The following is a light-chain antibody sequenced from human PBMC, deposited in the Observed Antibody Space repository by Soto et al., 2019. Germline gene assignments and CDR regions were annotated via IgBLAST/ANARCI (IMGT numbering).Light chain of an antibody. J-gene: IGLJ1*01. CDR2: RAH. CDR1: SSNIGAGYD. Sequence: QSVLTQPPSVSGAPGQRVAISCTGSSSNIGAGYDVHWYPQLPGAAPKLLIYRAHQRPSGVPDRFAASKSGTSASLAISGHQSEDEGDYYCAAWDDSHNVLYVFGTGTKVTGL. V-gene: IGLV1-44*01. CDR3: AAWDDSHNVLYV.